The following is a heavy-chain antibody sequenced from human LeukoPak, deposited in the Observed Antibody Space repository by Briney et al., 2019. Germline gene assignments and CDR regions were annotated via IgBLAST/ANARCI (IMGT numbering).Heavy chain of an antibody. CDR3: ARRPSYDFWSGYYGVDGLDV. V-gene: IGHV5-51*01. CDR1: GYRFVSHW. Sequence: GESLQISCKTSGYRFVSHWIVWVRQMPGKGLEWLGIIYPGDSDTRYSPSFQGQVTISADKSISTAYLQWSSLRASDTAMYYCARRPSYDFWSGYYGVDGLDVWGQGTMVTVSS. D-gene: IGHD3-3*01. CDR2: IYPGDSDT. J-gene: IGHJ3*01.